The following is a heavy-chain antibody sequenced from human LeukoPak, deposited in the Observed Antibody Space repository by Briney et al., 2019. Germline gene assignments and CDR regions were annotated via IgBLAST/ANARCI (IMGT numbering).Heavy chain of an antibody. CDR3: ARHPSVTGPTRSFDY. J-gene: IGHJ4*02. V-gene: IGHV4-39*01. CDR2: IYYSGST. CDR1: GGSTSSSSYY. Sequence: SETLSLTCTVSGGSTSSSSYYWGWIRQPPGKGLERIGSIYYSGSTYYNPSLKSRVTISVDTSKNQFSLKLNSVTAADTAVYYCARHPSVTGPTRSFDYWGQGTLVTVSS. D-gene: IGHD1-26*01.